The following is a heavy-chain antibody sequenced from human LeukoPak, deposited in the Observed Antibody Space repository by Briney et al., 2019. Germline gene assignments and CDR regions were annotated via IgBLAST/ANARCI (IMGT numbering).Heavy chain of an antibody. D-gene: IGHD3-3*01. CDR3: ARDYSTYYDFWSGYYEPYGMDV. CDR2: ISSSSSYI. CDR1: KFTFSHYG. V-gene: IGHV3-21*01. J-gene: IGHJ6*02. Sequence: GSLRLSCTASKFTFSHYGMQWVRQAPGKGLEWVSSISSSSSYIYYADSVKGRFTISRDNAKDSLYLQMNSLRAEDTAVYYCARDYSTYYDFWSGYYEPYGMDVWGQGTTVTVSS.